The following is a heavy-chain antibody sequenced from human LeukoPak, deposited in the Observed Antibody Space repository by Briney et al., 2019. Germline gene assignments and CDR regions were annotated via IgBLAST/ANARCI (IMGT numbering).Heavy chain of an antibody. V-gene: IGHV3-7*01. J-gene: IGHJ5*02. CDR1: GFTFSRYW. CDR2: INQDGSEI. CDR3: AKDEA. Sequence: GGSLRLSCAASGFTFSRYWMSWVRQAPGKGLEWVANINQDGSEIYYVDSVKGRSTISRDNAKNSVYLQMNSLRAEDMAVYYCAKDEAWGQGTLVTVSS.